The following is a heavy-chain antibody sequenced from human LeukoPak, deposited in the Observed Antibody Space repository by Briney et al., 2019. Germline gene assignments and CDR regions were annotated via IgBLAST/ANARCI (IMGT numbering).Heavy chain of an antibody. V-gene: IGHV4-59*01. CDR1: GGSISSYY. Sequence: SETLSLTCTVSGGSISSYYWSWIRQPPGKGLEWIGYISYSGSTNYNPSLKSRVTISVDTSKNQLSLKLNSVTAADTVVYYCARYIWGSYPTFEDYWGQGSLVTVSS. J-gene: IGHJ4*02. D-gene: IGHD3-16*02. CDR3: ARYIWGSYPTFEDY. CDR2: ISYSGST.